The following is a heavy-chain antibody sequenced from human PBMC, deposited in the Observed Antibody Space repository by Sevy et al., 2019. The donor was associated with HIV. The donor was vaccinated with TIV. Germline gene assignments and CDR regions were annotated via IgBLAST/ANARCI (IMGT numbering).Heavy chain of an antibody. CDR1: GFTFSSYA. J-gene: IGHJ4*02. Sequence: GGSLRLSCAASGFTFSSYAMSWVRQAPGKGLEWVSAISGSGGSTYYADSVKGRFTISRDNSKNTLYLQMNSLRAEDTAVYYCAKVLQVRGVIIRRPGGEAYWGQGTLVTVSS. V-gene: IGHV3-23*01. CDR3: AKVLQVRGVIIRRPGGEAY. D-gene: IGHD3-10*01. CDR2: ISGSGGST.